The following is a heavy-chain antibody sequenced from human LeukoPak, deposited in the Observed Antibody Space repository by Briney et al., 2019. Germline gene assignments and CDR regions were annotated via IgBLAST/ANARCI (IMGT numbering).Heavy chain of an antibody. CDR2: IYHSGST. CDR3: ARDSLAQALGYPGYYYGMDV. D-gene: IGHD2-15*01. Sequence: SETLSLTCAVSGYSISSGYYWGWIRPPPGKGLEWIGNIYHSGSTYYNPSLKSRVTISVDTSKNQFSLKLSSVTAADTAVYYCARDSLAQALGYPGYYYGMDVWGKGTTVTVSS. J-gene: IGHJ6*04. CDR1: GYSISSGYY. V-gene: IGHV4-38-2*02.